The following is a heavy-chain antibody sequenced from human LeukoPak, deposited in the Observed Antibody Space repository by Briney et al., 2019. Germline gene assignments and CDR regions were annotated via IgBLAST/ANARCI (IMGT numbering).Heavy chain of an antibody. CDR2: INPSGGST. J-gene: IGHJ4*02. D-gene: IGHD2-15*01. V-gene: IGHV1-46*01. CDR3: ARDGGSSGAYY. Sequence: ASVKVSCKASGYTFTSYYMHWVCQAPGQGLEWMGKINPSGGSTSYAQKFQGRVTMTRDTSTSTVYMELSSLRSEDTAVYYCARDGGSSGAYYWGQGTLVTVSS. CDR1: GYTFTSYY.